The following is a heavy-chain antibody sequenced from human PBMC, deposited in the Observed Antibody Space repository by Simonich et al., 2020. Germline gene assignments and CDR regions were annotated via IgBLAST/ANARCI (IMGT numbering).Heavy chain of an antibody. CDR2: TNPKSGGT. CDR1: GYTFTGYY. Sequence: QVQLVQSGAEVKKPGASVKVSCKASGYTFTGYYMHWVRTAPGQGLEWEEWTNPKSGGTSYAQKVQGRVTMTRDTSISTAYMELSRLRADDTAVYYCARDRAARYYYYYYMDVWGKGTTVTVSS. D-gene: IGHD6-6*01. J-gene: IGHJ6*03. V-gene: IGHV1-2*02. CDR3: ARDRAARYYYYYYMDV.